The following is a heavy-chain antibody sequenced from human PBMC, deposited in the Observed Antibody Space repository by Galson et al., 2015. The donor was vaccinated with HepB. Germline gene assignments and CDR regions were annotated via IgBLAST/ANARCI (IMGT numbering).Heavy chain of an antibody. CDR2: MYYRGTT. D-gene: IGHD2-2*01. CDR1: GGSISSHY. V-gene: IGHV4-59*11. J-gene: IGHJ4*02. Sequence: SETLSLTCTVSGGSISSHYWSWIRQPPGKGLEWIGYMYYRGTTNYNPSLKSRVTVSVDTSKNQFSLKLSSVTAADTAVYYCAGAAYVSYHIDYWGQGTLATVSS. CDR3: AGAAYVSYHIDY.